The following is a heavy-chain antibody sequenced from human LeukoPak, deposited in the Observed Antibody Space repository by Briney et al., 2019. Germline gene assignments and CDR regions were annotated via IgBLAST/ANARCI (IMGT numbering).Heavy chain of an antibody. CDR3: ARATRIYSSGWYYSFDY. Sequence: GGSLRLSCAASGFTFSTYWMHWVRQAPGKGLVWVSHINVYGSGATYADSVKGRFTISRDNAKNTLYLHMNSLRAEDTAVYYCARATRIYSSGWYYSFDYWGQGTLVTVSS. V-gene: IGHV3-74*01. CDR1: GFTFSTYW. D-gene: IGHD6-19*01. J-gene: IGHJ4*02. CDR2: INVYGSGA.